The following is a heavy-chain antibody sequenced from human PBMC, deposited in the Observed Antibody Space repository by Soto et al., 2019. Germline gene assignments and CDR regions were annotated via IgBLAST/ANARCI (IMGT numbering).Heavy chain of an antibody. V-gene: IGHV3-23*01. J-gene: IGHJ4*02. CDR3: AKLRYCSSTSCRGNFDY. CDR1: GFTFSSYV. D-gene: IGHD2-2*01. CDR2: ISGSGGST. Sequence: EVQLLESGGGLVQPGGSLRLSCAASGFTFSSYVMSWVRQAPGKGLEWVSAISGSGGSTYYADSVKGRFTISRDNSKNTLYLQMNSLRAEDTAVYYCAKLRYCSSTSCRGNFDYWGQGTLVTVSS.